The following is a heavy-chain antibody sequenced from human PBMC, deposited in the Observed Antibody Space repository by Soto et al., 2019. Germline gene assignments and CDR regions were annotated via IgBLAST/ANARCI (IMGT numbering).Heavy chain of an antibody. CDR3: AKGWDVTYFDH. D-gene: IGHD1-26*01. V-gene: IGHV4-4*07. CDR1: GASLLSSY. J-gene: IGHJ4*02. CDR2: IFSSGRT. Sequence: VQLQESGPGLVKPSETLSLSCDVSGASLLSSYWSWVRQPAGKGLEWIGHIFSSGRTSYNPSLTSRDTMSIDTPNNKFPLNQKSVTAADTAVYYCAKGWDVTYFDHWGQGARVTVSS.